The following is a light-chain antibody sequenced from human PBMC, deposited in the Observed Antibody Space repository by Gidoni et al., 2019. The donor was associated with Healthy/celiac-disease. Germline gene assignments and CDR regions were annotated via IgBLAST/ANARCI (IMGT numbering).Light chain of an antibody. CDR1: QSISSW. Sequence: DIQMTQYPSTLSASVGDRVTITCRASQSISSWLALYHQKPGKAPKLLIYDASSLEIGVPSRFRGSGSWTEFNLTIISLQPDDFATYYCQQYNSYLFTFGHGTKVYIK. CDR2: DAS. J-gene: IGKJ3*01. CDR3: QQYNSYLFT. V-gene: IGKV1-5*01.